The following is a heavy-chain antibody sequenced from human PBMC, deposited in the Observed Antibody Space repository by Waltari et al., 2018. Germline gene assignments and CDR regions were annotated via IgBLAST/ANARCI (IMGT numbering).Heavy chain of an antibody. D-gene: IGHD2-2*01. J-gene: IGHJ4*02. V-gene: IGHV1-3*01. CDR1: GFPWTSYS. CDR2: INAVDDDT. CDR3: GRGHPNTAVDF. Sequence: QAQLVQPGAEAKKPGASVKITCQASGFPWTSYSIQWVLQAPGQRIEWMGRINAVDDDTEYSQIFQGRITLTRDTSATTAYLEMSGLTTEDTAVYRCGRGHPNTAVDFWGQGTLVSVAA.